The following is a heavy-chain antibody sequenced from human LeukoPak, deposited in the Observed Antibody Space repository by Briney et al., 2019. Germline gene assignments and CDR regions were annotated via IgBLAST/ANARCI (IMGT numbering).Heavy chain of an antibody. CDR3: ARMSGYYDY. CDR1: GLTFSDYT. V-gene: IGHV3-21*01. J-gene: IGHJ4*02. CDR2: VSGTRTYI. Sequence: GGSLRLSCAASGLTFSDYTMNWVRQAPGKGLEWVSSVSGTRTYIYYADSVKGRFTISRDNAKNSLYLQMNSLRAEDTAVYYCARMSGYYDYWGQGTLVTVSS.